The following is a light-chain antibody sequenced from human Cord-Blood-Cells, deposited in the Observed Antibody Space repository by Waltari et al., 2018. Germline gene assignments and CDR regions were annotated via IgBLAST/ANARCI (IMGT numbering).Light chain of an antibody. CDR2: GAS. CDR1: QSVSSSY. CDR3: QQYGSLWT. J-gene: IGKJ1*01. V-gene: IGKV3-20*01. Sequence: DIVFTQSPGTLSLSSVERATLSCRASQSVSSSYLAWYQQKPGQAPRLLIYGASSRATGIPDRFSGRGSGTDFTLTISRLEPEDFAVYYCQQYGSLWTFGQGTKVEIK.